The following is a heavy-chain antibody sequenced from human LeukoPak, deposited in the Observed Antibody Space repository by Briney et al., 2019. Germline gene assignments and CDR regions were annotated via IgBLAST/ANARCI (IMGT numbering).Heavy chain of an antibody. V-gene: IGHV1-18*01. CDR3: ARASAFMVRGVIIPNDY. CDR1: GYTFTSYG. CDR2: ISAYNGNT. D-gene: IGHD3-10*01. Sequence: ASVKVSCKASGYTFTSYGISWVRQAPGQGLEWMGWISAYNGNTNYAQKLQGRVTMTTETSTSTAYMEMRSLRSDDTAVYYCARASAFMVRGVIIPNDYWGQGTLVTVSS. J-gene: IGHJ4*02.